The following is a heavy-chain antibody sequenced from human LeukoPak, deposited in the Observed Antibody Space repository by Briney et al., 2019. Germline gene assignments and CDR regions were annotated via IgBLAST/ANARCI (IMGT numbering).Heavy chain of an antibody. Sequence: GRSLRLSCAASGFTFSTYAMHWVRQAPGKGLDWVGFIWPDGSKKYYADSVKGRFAISRENSKNTVYLQMNDLRPEDTALYFCAKISSSAESNFDYWGQGTLLTVSS. V-gene: IGHV3-33*06. CDR2: IWPDGSKK. J-gene: IGHJ4*02. D-gene: IGHD6-25*01. CDR3: AKISSSAESNFDY. CDR1: GFTFSTYA.